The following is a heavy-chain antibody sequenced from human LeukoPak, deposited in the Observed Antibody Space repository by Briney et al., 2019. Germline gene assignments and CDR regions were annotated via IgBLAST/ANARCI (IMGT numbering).Heavy chain of an antibody. CDR1: GGSISSGGYY. J-gene: IGHJ4*02. D-gene: IGHD6-19*01. CDR3: VRQRVGTVAGTCDY. V-gene: IGHV4-30-2*01. Sequence: SETLSLTCTVSGGSISSGGYYWSWIRQPPGKGLEWIGYIYHSGSTYYNPSLKSRVTISVDRSKNQFSLKLSSVTAADTAVYYCVRQRVGTVAGTCDYWGQGTLVTVSS. CDR2: IYHSGST.